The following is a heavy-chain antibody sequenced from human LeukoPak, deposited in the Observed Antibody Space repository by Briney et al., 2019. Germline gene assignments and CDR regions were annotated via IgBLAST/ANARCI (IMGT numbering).Heavy chain of an antibody. D-gene: IGHD3-3*01. Sequence: SETLSLTCTVSGGSISSGGYYWSWIRQHPGKGLEWIGYIYYSGSTYYNPSLKSRVTISVDTSKNQFSLKLSSVTAADTAVYYCARHAPYDFWSGSNYYYGMDVWGQGTTVTVSS. CDR3: ARHAPYDFWSGSNYYYGMDV. CDR1: GGSISSGGYY. CDR2: IYYSGST. J-gene: IGHJ6*02. V-gene: IGHV4-31*03.